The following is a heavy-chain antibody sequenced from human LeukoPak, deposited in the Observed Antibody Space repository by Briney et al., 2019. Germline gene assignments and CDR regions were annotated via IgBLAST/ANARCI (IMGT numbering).Heavy chain of an antibody. CDR2: MYHSGST. CDR1: CYSISSGYY. J-gene: IGHJ4*02. Sequence: PSETLSLTCAVSCYSISSGYYWGWIRQPPGKGLEWIGSMYHSGSTYYNPSLKSRVTISVDTSKNQFSLKLSSVTAADTAVYYCARRIGTSYFDYWGQGTLVTVSS. D-gene: IGHD1-1*01. CDR3: ARRIGTSYFDY. V-gene: IGHV4-38-2*01.